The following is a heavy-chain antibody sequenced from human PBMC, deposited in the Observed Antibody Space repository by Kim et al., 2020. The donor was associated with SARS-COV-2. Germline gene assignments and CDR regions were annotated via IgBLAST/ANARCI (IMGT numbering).Heavy chain of an antibody. Sequence: SETLSLTCAVYGGSFSGYYLSWIRQPPGKGLEWIGEINHSGSTNYNPSLKSRVTISVDTSKNQFSLKLSSVTAADTAVYYCAIPGFSSPLSYYYGMDVWGQGTTVTVSS. V-gene: IGHV4-34*01. CDR1: GGSFSGYY. CDR3: AIPGFSSPLSYYYGMDV. D-gene: IGHD6-25*01. CDR2: INHSGST. J-gene: IGHJ6*02.